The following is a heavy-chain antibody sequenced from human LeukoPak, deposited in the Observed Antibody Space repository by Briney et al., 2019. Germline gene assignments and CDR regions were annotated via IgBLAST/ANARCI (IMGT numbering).Heavy chain of an antibody. V-gene: IGHV3-23*01. CDR2: IRGSGGSP. Sequence: GGSLRLSCAPPGFTFSGYAMSWVRQAPGRGLGWVSAIRGSGGSPYYADSVRGRFTIPRDNPKNTLYLQMNSLRAEDTAVYYCAKAPVVVPAAIDYWGQGTLVTVSS. CDR3: AKAPVVVPAAIDY. J-gene: IGHJ4*02. CDR1: GFTFSGYA. D-gene: IGHD2-2*02.